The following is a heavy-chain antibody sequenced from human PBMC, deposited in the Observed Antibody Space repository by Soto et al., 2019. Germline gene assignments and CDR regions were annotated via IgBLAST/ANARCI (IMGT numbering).Heavy chain of an antibody. Sequence: QVQLVQSGAEVKKPGSSVKVSCKASGGTFSSYAISWGLQAPGQGLEWMGGIIPIFGTANYAQNCQGRVTITADESTSTAYMELSSLRSEDTAVYYCARDWGHTVTYFDYWGQGTLVTVSS. D-gene: IGHD4-17*01. CDR3: ARDWGHTVTYFDY. J-gene: IGHJ4*02. CDR1: GGTFSSYA. V-gene: IGHV1-69*01. CDR2: IIPIFGTA.